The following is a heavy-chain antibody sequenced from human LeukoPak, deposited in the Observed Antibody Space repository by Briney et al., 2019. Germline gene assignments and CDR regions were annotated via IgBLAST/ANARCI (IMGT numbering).Heavy chain of an antibody. J-gene: IGHJ4*02. V-gene: IGHV3-30*09. CDR3: ARTTSMVRGAPPRY. CDR1: GFTLSSYA. Sequence: PGGSLRLSCAASGFTLSSYAMHWVRQAPGKGLEWVAVISYDGSNKYYADPVKGRFAISRDNSKNTLYLQMNSLRAEDTAVYYCARTTSMVRGAPPRYWGQGTLVTVSS. CDR2: ISYDGSNK. D-gene: IGHD3-10*01.